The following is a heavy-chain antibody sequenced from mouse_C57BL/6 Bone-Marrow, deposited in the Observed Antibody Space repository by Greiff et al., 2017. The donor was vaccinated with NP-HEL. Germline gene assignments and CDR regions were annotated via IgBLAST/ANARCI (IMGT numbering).Heavy chain of an antibody. J-gene: IGHJ3*01. CDR2: INPYNGGT. Sequence: SGPVLVKPGASVKMSCKASGYTFTDYYMNWVKQSHGKSLEWIGVINPYNGGTSYNQKFKGKATLTVDKSSSTAYMELNSLTSEDSAVYYCARQYGTSAWFAYWGQGTLVTVSA. CDR1: GYTFTDYY. D-gene: IGHD2-10*02. CDR3: ARQYGTSAWFAY. V-gene: IGHV1-19*01.